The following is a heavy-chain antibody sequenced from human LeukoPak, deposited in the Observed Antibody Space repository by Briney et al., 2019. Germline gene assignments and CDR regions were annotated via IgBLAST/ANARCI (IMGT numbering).Heavy chain of an antibody. J-gene: IGHJ4*02. CDR2: IKSKGDGETT. Sequence: PGGSLRLSCAASGFTFTHAWMTWVRQAPGKGLEWVGRIKSKGDGETTDYAAPVKGRFFLSRDDSEATLYLQMNYLEAEDTAVYYCSTDLGLTMIRGVLVSWGQGTLVTVSS. D-gene: IGHD3-10*01. V-gene: IGHV3-15*01. CDR1: GFTFTHAW. CDR3: STDLGLTMIRGVLVS.